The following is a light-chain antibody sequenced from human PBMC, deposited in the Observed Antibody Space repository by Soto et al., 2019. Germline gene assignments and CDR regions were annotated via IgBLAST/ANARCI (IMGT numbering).Light chain of an antibody. CDR3: SSYSAGSTRVV. CDR2: DVA. CDR1: SSDIGIYNF. J-gene: IGLJ3*02. V-gene: IGLV2-14*03. Sequence: QSVLTQPASVSGSPGQSIAISCTGTSSDIGIYNFVSWYQQLPGGAPKLIIYDVANRPSGVSNRFSGSKSANTASLTISGLQAEDEGDYYCSSYSAGSTRVVFGGGTKLTVL.